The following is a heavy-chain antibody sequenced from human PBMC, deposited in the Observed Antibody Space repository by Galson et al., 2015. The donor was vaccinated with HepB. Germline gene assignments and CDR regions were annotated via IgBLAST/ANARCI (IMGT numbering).Heavy chain of an antibody. D-gene: IGHD6-19*01. Sequence: SLRLSCAASGFTFSSYGMHWVRQAPGKGLEWVAVISYDGSNKYYADSVKGRFTISRDNSKNTLYLQMNSLRAEDTAVYYCAKEVSGAVAGPVFDYWGQGTLVTVSS. CDR1: GFTFSSYG. V-gene: IGHV3-30*18. CDR3: AKEVSGAVAGPVFDY. J-gene: IGHJ4*02. CDR2: ISYDGSNK.